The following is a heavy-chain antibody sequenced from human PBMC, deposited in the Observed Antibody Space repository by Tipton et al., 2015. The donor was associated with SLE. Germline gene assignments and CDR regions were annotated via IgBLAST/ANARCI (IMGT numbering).Heavy chain of an antibody. Sequence: SLRLSCTTSGFTFSSYWMSWVRKAPGKGLEWVANIKQDGSEKYYVDSVKGRFTISRDNAKNSLYLQMNSLRAEDTAVYYCARDQRQLFDYWGQGTLVTVSS. CDR3: ARDQRQLFDY. J-gene: IGHJ4*02. CDR1: GFTFSSYW. D-gene: IGHD6-13*01. CDR2: IKQDGSEK. V-gene: IGHV3-7*03.